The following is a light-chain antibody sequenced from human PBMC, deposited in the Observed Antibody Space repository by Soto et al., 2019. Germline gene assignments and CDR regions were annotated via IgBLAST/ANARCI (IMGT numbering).Light chain of an antibody. Sequence: DIQMTQSPSSLSAYVGDRVTITCRASQSISSYLNWYPQKPGKAPKVLIYAASSLQSGVPSRFSGSGSGTDFTLTISSLQPEDFATYYCQQSYSTPYTFGQGTKLEIK. J-gene: IGKJ2*01. V-gene: IGKV1-39*01. CDR1: QSISSY. CDR3: QQSYSTPYT. CDR2: AAS.